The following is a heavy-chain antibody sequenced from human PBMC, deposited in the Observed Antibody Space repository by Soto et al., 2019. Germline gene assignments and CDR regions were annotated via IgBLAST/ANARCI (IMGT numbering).Heavy chain of an antibody. Sequence: QVQLVQSGAEVKKPGASVKVSCKASGYTFTSYGISWVRQAPGQGLEWMGWISAYNGNTNYAQKLQGRVTMTTDTSTSTAYMELRSLRSDDTAVYYCARDLGSLRYFDWLSLPDFGYWGQGTLVTVSS. V-gene: IGHV1-18*01. CDR2: ISAYNGNT. CDR3: ARDLGSLRYFDWLSLPDFGY. J-gene: IGHJ4*02. CDR1: GYTFTSYG. D-gene: IGHD3-9*01.